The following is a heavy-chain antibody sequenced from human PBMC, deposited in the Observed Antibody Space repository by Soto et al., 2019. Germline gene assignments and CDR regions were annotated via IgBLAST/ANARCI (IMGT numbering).Heavy chain of an antibody. V-gene: IGHV3-15*07. CDR3: TTDPGPYSSAY. J-gene: IGHJ4*02. Sequence: EVQLVESGGGLVKPGGSLRLSCAASGFNFNNAWMNWVRQAPGKGLEWVGRIKSKTDGVPTDYAASVKGRFTISREDSKNTLYLQLNCLKTEDTAVYFCTTDPGPYSSAYWGQGTLVTVSS. D-gene: IGHD6-25*01. CDR2: IKSKTDGVPT. CDR1: GFNFNNAW.